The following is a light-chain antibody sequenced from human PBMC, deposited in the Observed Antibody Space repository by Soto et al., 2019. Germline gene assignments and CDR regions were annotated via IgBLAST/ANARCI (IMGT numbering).Light chain of an antibody. J-gene: IGKJ5*01. V-gene: IGKV3-15*01. CDR2: GAS. Sequence: EIVMTQSPATLSVSPGESATLSCRASQSVSSNLVWYQQKPGQAPRLLIYGASTRATGIPARFSGSGSGTEFALTISSLQSEDFAVYYCQQSNNWPPITFGQGTRLEI. CDR1: QSVSSN. CDR3: QQSNNWPPIT.